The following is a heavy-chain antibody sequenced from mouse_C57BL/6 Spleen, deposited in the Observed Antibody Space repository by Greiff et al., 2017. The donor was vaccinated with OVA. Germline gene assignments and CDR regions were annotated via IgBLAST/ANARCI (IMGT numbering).Heavy chain of an antibody. Sequence: VQLQQSGAELVRPGTSVKVSCKASGYAFTNYLIEWVKQRPGQGLEWIGVINPGSGGTNYNEKFKGKATLTADKSSSTAYMQLSSLTSEDSAVYFCARESSSRAMDYWGQGTSVTVSS. CDR2: INPGSGGT. CDR3: ARESSSRAMDY. J-gene: IGHJ4*01. V-gene: IGHV1-54*01. CDR1: GYAFTNYL. D-gene: IGHD2-10*02.